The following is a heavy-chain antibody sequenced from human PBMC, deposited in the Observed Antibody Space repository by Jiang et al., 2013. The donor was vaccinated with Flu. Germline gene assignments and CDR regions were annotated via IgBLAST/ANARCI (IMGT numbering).Heavy chain of an antibody. CDR3: ARVGLLWFGATRRGFDY. CDR1: GGSMNSYY. V-gene: IGHV4-59*12. Sequence: TCTVSGGSMNSYYWSWIRQPPGKGLEWIGYVYYSGSTNYNPSLKSRVTISVDTSKNQFSLKLSSVTAADTAVYYCARVGLLWFGATRRGFDYWGQGTLVTVSS. CDR2: VYYSGST. D-gene: IGHD3-10*01. J-gene: IGHJ4*02.